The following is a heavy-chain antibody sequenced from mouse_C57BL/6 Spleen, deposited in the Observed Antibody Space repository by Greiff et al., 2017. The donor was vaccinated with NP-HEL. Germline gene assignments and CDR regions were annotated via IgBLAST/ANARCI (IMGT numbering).Heavy chain of an antibody. CDR3: TSGGYGSMRDWYFDV. CDR1: GFTFSSYA. J-gene: IGHJ1*03. D-gene: IGHD1-1*01. V-gene: IGHV5-9-1*02. Sequence: DVMLVESGEGLVKPGGSLKLSCAASGFTFSSYAMSWVRQTPEKRLEWVAYISSGGDYIYYADTVKGRFTISRDNARNTLYLQMSSLKSEEPAMYYCTSGGYGSMRDWYFDVWGTGTTVTVSS. CDR2: ISSGGDYI.